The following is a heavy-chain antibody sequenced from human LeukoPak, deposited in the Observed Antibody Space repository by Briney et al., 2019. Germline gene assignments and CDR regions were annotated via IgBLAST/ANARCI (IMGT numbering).Heavy chain of an antibody. V-gene: IGHV4-59*01. CDR2: IYYSGST. CDR1: GGSISGYY. Sequence: PSETLSLTCTVSGGSISGYYWSWIRQPPGKGLEWIGYIYYSGSTNYNPSLKSRVTISVDTSKNQFSLKLSSVTAADTAVYYCARYLSRSGKFDYWGQGTLVTVSS. J-gene: IGHJ4*02. D-gene: IGHD3-10*01. CDR3: ARYLSRSGKFDY.